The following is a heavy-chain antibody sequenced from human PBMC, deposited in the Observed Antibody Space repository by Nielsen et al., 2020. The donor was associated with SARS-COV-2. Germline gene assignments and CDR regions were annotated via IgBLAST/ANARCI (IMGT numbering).Heavy chain of an antibody. CDR2: IKSKTDGGTT. D-gene: IGHD5-18*01. CDR3: TTDRGSLETAY. V-gene: IGHV3-15*01. Sequence: WIRQPPGKGLEWVGRIKSKTDGGTTDYAAPVKGRFTISRDDSKNTLYLQMNSLKTEDTAVYYCTTDRGSLETAYWGQGTLVTVSS. J-gene: IGHJ4*02.